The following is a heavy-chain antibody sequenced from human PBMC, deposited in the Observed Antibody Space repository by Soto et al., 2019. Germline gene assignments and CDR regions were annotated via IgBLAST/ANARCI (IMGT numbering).Heavy chain of an antibody. CDR2: INPNSGGT. D-gene: IGHD3-3*01. CDR1: GYTFTGYY. V-gene: IGHV1-2*02. J-gene: IGHJ4*02. CDR3: ARVLRFLEWFPPYFDY. Sequence: ASVKVSCKASGYTFTGYYMHWVRQAPGQGPEWMGWINPNSGGTNYAQKFQGRVTMTRDTSISTAYMELSRLRSDDTAVYYCARVLRFLEWFPPYFDYWGQGTLGTVSS.